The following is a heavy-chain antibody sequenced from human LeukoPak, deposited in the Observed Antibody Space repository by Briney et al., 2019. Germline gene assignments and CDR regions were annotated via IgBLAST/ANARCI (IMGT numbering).Heavy chain of an antibody. V-gene: IGHV4-34*01. CDR3: ARGRELRFLEWTRSYYFDY. CDR2: INHSGST. Sequence: SETLSLTCAVYGGSFSGYYWSWIRQPPGKGLEWIGEINHSGSTNHNPSLKSRVTISVDTSKNQFSLKLSSVTAADTAVYYCARGRELRFLEWTRSYYFDYWGQGTLVTVSS. J-gene: IGHJ4*02. CDR1: GGSFSGYY. D-gene: IGHD3-3*01.